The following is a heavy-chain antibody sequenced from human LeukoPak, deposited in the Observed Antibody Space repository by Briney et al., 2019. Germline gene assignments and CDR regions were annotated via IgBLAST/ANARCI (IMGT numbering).Heavy chain of an antibody. J-gene: IGHJ3*01. V-gene: IGHV3-7*01. CDR3: ARWKMELERNAFDF. CDR2: INQDGSEE. Sequence: PGGSLRLSCAASGFTFRTYWMSWIRQAPRDEPEWVADINQDGSEEYYLQSVQGRFTVSRDNAQNAVFLQMTYLRADDTAVYYCARWKMELERNAFDFWGQGTVVTVSS. D-gene: IGHD1-26*01. CDR1: GFTFRTYW.